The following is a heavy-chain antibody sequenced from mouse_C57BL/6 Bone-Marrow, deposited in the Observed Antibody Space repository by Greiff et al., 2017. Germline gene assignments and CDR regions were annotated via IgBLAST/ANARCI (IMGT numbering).Heavy chain of an antibody. J-gene: IGHJ1*03. D-gene: IGHD1-1*01. V-gene: IGHV1-85*01. CDR1: GYTFTSYD. Sequence: VQLQESGPELVKPGASVKLSCKASGYTFTSYDINWGKQRHGQGIEWIGWIYPRDGSTKYNEKVKGEAPLTVDTSSSTAYMERHSLTSEDSAVYFCARLEFDGSSGDWYFDVWGTGTTVTVSS. CDR2: IYPRDGST. CDR3: ARLEFDGSSGDWYFDV.